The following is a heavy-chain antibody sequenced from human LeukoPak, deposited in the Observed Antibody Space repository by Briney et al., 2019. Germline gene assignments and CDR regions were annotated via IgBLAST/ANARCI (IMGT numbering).Heavy chain of an antibody. CDR1: GGTFSSYA. J-gene: IGHJ6*03. D-gene: IGHD3-9*01. Sequence: SEKVSCKASGGTFSSYAISWVRQAPGQGLEWMGGIIPIFGTANYAQKFQGRVTITTDESTSTAYMELSSLRSEDTAVYYCARGPYYDILTGYYNEGYYMDVWGKGTTVTVSS. CDR3: ARGPYYDILTGYYNEGYYMDV. CDR2: IIPIFGTA. V-gene: IGHV1-69*05.